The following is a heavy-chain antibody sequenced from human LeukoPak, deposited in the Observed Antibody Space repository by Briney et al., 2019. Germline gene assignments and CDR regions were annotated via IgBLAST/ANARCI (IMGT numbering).Heavy chain of an antibody. CDR3: AREYYDYVWGSYRQLDY. CDR2: IYHSGST. V-gene: IGHV4-38-2*02. J-gene: IGHJ4*02. CDR1: GYSISSGYY. Sequence: PSETLSLTCTVSGYSISSGYYWGWIRQPPGKGLEWIGSIYHSGSTYYNPSLKSRVTISVDTSKNQFSLKLSSVTAADTAVYYCAREYYDYVWGSYRQLDYWGQGTLVTVSS. D-gene: IGHD3-16*02.